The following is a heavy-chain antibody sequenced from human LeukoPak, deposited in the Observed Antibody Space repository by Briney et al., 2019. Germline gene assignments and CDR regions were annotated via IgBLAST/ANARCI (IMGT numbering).Heavy chain of an antibody. J-gene: IGHJ3*02. CDR3: GRHVYGDFFAAFDI. CDR1: GDSINNNYW. Sequence: PSGTLSLTCAVSGDSINNNYWWRWVRQFPGKGLEWIGEIYRSGSTSYNPSLKSRVTISMGKSKNQFSLNLSSVTAADTAVYYCGRHVYGDFFAAFDIWGQGTMVLVSS. CDR2: IYRSGST. V-gene: IGHV4-4*02. D-gene: IGHD4-17*01.